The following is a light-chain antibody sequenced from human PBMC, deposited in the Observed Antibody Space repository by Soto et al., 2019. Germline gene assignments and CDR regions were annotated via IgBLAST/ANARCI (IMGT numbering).Light chain of an antibody. CDR2: KAS. CDR3: QQYDSLPLT. V-gene: IGKV1-5*03. Sequence: DIQMTQSPSTLSASVGDRVTITCRASQSISNWLAWYQQRPGRAPQLLIHKASTLETGVPSRFSGSGSGTEFTLTISSLQPDDFASYFCQQYDSLPLTFGGGTKVEIK. CDR1: QSISNW. J-gene: IGKJ4*01.